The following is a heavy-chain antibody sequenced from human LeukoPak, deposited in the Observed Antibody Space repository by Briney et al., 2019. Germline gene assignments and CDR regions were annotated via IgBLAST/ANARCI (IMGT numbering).Heavy chain of an antibody. CDR1: GFTFGSYE. D-gene: IGHD5-24*01. CDR2: ISSSGSTI. Sequence: GGSLRLSCAASGFTFGSYEMNWVRQAPGKGLEWVSYISSSGSTIYYADSVKGRFTISRDNAKNSLYLQMNSLRAEDTAVYYCARGSDWRWLQGTHFDYWDQGTLVTVSS. V-gene: IGHV3-48*03. J-gene: IGHJ4*02. CDR3: ARGSDWRWLQGTHFDY.